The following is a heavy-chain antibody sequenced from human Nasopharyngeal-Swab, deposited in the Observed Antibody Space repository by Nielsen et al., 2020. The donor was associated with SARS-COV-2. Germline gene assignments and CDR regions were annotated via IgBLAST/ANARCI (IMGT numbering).Heavy chain of an antibody. CDR2: ISYDGNTK. CDR1: GFALNNFV. V-gene: IGHV3-30*03. D-gene: IGHD3-10*01. J-gene: IGHJ4*02. Sequence: GESLKISCAASGFALNNFVMQWIRQAPGKGLEWAAAISYDGNTKYYADSAKGRFTISRDSAKNALYLEMNSLRPEDTAVYYCARDDGSLGDSWGQGTLVTVSS. CDR3: ARDDGSLGDS.